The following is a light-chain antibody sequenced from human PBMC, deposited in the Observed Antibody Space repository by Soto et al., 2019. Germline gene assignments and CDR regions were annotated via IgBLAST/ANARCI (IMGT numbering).Light chain of an antibody. V-gene: IGKV1-6*01. CDR2: AAS. J-gene: IGKJ1*01. Sequence: AIQMTQSPSSLSASDGDRVTITCRASQDIRNVLGWFQQKPGKAPKLLISAASFLQSGVPSRFSGSGSGTDFTLTISSLQPEEFASSYCLQDYNYPRTFGQGTKVEIK. CDR1: QDIRNV. CDR3: LQDYNYPRT.